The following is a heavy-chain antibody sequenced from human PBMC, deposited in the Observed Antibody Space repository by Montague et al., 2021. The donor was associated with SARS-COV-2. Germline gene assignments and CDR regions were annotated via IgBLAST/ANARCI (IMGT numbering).Heavy chain of an antibody. CDR3: AGSQGITGTTHYYYGMDV. V-gene: IGHV3-13*04. Sequence: SLRLSCAASGFTFSSYDMHWVRQATGKGLERVSAIGTAGDTYYPGSVKGRFTISRENAKNSLYLQMNSLRAGDTAVYYCAGSQGITGTTHYYYGMDVWGQGTTVTVSS. CDR2: IGTAGDT. CDR1: GFTFSSYD. J-gene: IGHJ6*02. D-gene: IGHD1-7*01.